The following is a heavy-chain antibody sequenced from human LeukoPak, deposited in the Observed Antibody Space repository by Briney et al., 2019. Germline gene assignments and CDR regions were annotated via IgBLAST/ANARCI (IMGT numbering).Heavy chain of an antibody. V-gene: IGHV3-74*01. Sequence: GGSLRLSCAASGFTFSNYWMHWVRQAPGEGLAWVSRINTDESGTSYADSVKGRFTISRDNAKNTLYLQMNSLRPEDTAVYYCARDGSLPDYWGQGTLVTVSS. CDR1: GFTFSNYW. J-gene: IGHJ4*02. CDR3: ARDGSLPDY. CDR2: INTDESGT.